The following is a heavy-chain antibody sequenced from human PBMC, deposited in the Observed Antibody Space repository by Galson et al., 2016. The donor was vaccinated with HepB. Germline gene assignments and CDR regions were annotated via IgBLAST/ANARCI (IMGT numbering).Heavy chain of an antibody. V-gene: IGHV4-31*03. D-gene: IGHD2-8*01. CDR2: IYHTGTT. CDR3: ARDSQGLTAL. J-gene: IGHJ4*02. CDR1: GGSISSGGYY. Sequence: TLSLTCTVSGGSISSGGYYWTWIRQHPGKGLEWIGYIYHTGTTNYNPSLKSRVMISIDTSKNEFSLKVYSVTAADTAVYYCARDSQGLTALWGQGTLVTVSS.